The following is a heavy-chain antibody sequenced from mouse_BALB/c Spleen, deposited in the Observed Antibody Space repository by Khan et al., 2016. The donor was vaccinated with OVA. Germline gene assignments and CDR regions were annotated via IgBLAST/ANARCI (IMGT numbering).Heavy chain of an antibody. J-gene: IGHJ2*01. CDR1: GYPITSDYA. D-gene: IGHD1-1*02. CDR2: ISYSGNT. CDR3: ARVYGGDFDY. V-gene: IGHV3-2*02. Sequence: QLEESGPGLVKPSQSLSLTCTVTGYPITSDYAWNWIRQFPGNKLEWMGFISYSGNTNYNPSLKSRISITRDTSENQFFLQLNSVTTEDTATYYCARVYGGDFDYWGQGTTLTVSS.